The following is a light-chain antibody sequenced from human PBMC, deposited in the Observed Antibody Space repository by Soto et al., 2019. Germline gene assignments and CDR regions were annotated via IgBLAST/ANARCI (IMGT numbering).Light chain of an antibody. Sequence: IQMTQSPSTLSASVVYRVTITCRASQSISSWLAWYQQKPGKAPNLLIYDASSLESGVPSRFSGSGSGTEFTLTISSLQPDDFATYYCQQYNSYSRTFGQGTKV. V-gene: IGKV1-5*01. CDR2: DAS. CDR3: QQYNSYSRT. CDR1: QSISSW. J-gene: IGKJ1*01.